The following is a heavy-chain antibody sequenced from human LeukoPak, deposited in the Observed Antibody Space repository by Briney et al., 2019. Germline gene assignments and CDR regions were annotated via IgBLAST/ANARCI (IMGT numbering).Heavy chain of an antibody. Sequence: ASVKVSCKASGYTFTSYYMHWVRQAPGQGLEWMGIINPSGGSTSYAQKFQGRVTMTRDTSTSTAYMELSSLRSEDTAVYYCARSSRYYDSSGLQAYYFDYWGQGTLVTVSS. J-gene: IGHJ4*02. CDR1: GYTFTSYY. D-gene: IGHD3-22*01. CDR3: ARSSRYYDSSGLQAYYFDY. CDR2: INPSGGST. V-gene: IGHV1-46*01.